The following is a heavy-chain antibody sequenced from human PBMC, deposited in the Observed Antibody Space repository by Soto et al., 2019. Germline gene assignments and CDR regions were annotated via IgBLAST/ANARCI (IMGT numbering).Heavy chain of an antibody. CDR3: ARSLKFDSSGYYSSDAFDI. J-gene: IGHJ3*02. CDR2: IYHSGST. D-gene: IGHD3-22*01. CDR1: GGSISSGGYS. V-gene: IGHV4-30-2*01. Sequence: SETLSLTCAVSGGSISSGGYSWSWIRQPPGKGLEWIGYIYHSGSTYYNPSLKSRVTISVDRSKNQFPLKLSSVTAADTAVYYCARSLKFDSSGYYSSDAFDIWGQGTMVTVSS.